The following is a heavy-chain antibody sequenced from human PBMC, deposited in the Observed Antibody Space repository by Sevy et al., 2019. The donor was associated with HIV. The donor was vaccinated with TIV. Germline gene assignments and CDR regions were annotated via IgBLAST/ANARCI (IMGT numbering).Heavy chain of an antibody. CDR1: GFTLPDYE. CDR2: ISRSGTTI. J-gene: IGHJ5*02. D-gene: IGHD3-3*01. Sequence: GGSLRLSCVASGFTLPDYEMNWVRQAPGKGLEWVASISRSGTTIYYADSLKGRFTISRESAKNSVYLQMNSLRAEDTGFYFCARGHGYYDSGSWLDPWGQGTLVTVSS. V-gene: IGHV3-48*03. CDR3: ARGHGYYDSGSWLDP.